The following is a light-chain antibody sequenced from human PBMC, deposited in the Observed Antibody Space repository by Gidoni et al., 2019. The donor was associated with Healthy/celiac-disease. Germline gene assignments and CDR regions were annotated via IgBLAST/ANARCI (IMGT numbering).Light chain of an antibody. J-gene: IGKJ1*01. CDR3: QQYYSTPLT. V-gene: IGKV4-1*01. Sequence: DIVMTQSPASLAVSLGERATFNCKSSQSVLYSSNNKNYLAWYQQKPGQPPKLLIYWASTRESGVPDRFSGSGSGTDFTLTISSLQAEDVAVYYCQQYYSTPLTFGQGTKVEIK. CDR2: WAS. CDR1: QSVLYSSNNKNY.